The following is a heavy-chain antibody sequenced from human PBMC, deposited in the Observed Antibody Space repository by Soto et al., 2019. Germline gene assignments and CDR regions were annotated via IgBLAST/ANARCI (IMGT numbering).Heavy chain of an antibody. Sequence: ASGKVSCKASGGTFSSYAISWVRQAPGQGLEPLGGIIPIFGTANYAQKFQGRVTITANESTSTAYMELSRLRSEDTAVYSCERISVEMAKIGVFDIWGQETMVTVSS. CDR1: GGTFSSYA. D-gene: IGHD3-16*01. CDR3: ERISVEMAKIGVFDI. CDR2: IIPIFGTA. V-gene: IGHV1-69*13. J-gene: IGHJ3*02.